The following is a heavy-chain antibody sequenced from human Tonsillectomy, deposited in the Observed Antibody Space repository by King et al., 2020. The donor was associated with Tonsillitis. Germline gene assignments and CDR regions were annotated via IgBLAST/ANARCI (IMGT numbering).Heavy chain of an antibody. V-gene: IGHV4-39*01. CDR1: GGSITTSTYY. D-gene: IGHD1-26*01. J-gene: IGHJ4*02. CDR3: ARYVVGSMQDY. CDR2: ICCSGAT. Sequence: QLQESGPGLVKPSETLSLTCTVSGGSITTSTYYWGWIRQPPGKGLEWMWSICCSGATDYNPSLKSRVTISEDRSKNEFSLKVTSVTAADTAVYYCARYVVGSMQDYWGQGTLVTVSS.